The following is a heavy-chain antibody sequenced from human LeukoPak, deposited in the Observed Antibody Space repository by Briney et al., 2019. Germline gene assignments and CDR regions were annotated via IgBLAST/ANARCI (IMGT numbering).Heavy chain of an antibody. Sequence: GGSLRLSCVASGFTFSSYVMSWVRQAPGKGLEWVSLISRSAENTYYADSVKGRFTISRDDFENTLYLQMSSLRAEDTAVYYCAKDRGDSGGYPLFDHWGQGTVVTVSS. CDR2: ISRSAENT. CDR1: GFTFSSYV. V-gene: IGHV3-23*01. CDR3: AKDRGDSGGYPLFDH. J-gene: IGHJ4*02. D-gene: IGHD3-22*01.